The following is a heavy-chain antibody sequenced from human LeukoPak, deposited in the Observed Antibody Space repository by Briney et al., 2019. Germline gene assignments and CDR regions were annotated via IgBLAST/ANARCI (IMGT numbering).Heavy chain of an antibody. CDR1: GGSISSSSYY. J-gene: IGHJ5*02. CDR3: ARAAKELVGIVVVVAANGWFDP. CDR2: IYYSGST. D-gene: IGHD2-15*01. Sequence: SETLSLTCTVSGGSISSSSYYWGWIRQPPGKGLEWIGSIYYSGSTYYNPSLKSRVTISVDTSKNQFSLKLSSVTAADTAVYYCARAAKELVGIVVVVAANGWFDPWGQGTLVTVSS. V-gene: IGHV4-39*07.